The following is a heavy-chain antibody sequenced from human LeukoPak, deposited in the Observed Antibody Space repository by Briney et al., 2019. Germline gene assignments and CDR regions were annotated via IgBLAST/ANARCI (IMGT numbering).Heavy chain of an antibody. Sequence: ASVKVSCKASGYTFSGYYIHWVRQAPGQGLEWMGWINPNSGGTNYAQKFQGRVTMTRDTSISTAYMELRSLRSDDTAVYYCARDLRKPDYWGQGTLVTVSS. CDR2: INPNSGGT. CDR1: GYTFSGYY. CDR3: ARDLRKPDY. J-gene: IGHJ4*02. V-gene: IGHV1-2*02.